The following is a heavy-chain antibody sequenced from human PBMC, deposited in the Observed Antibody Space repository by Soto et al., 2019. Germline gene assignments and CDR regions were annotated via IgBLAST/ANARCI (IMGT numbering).Heavy chain of an antibody. Sequence: QVQLVQSGAEVKKPGASVKVSCKASGYTFTSYDINWVRQATGQGLEWMGWMNPNSGNTGYAQKFPGRVTMPRXXSXSXXYMELSSLRSEDTAVSYCARGRYDSTGFPPNWFDPWGQGTLVTVSS. V-gene: IGHV1-8*01. CDR3: ARGRYDSTGFPPNWFDP. J-gene: IGHJ5*02. CDR2: MNPNSGNT. D-gene: IGHD3-22*01. CDR1: GYTFTSYD.